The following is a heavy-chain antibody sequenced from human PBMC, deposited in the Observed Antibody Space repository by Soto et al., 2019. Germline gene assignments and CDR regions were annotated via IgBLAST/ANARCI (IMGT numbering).Heavy chain of an antibody. D-gene: IGHD6-25*01. CDR3: ARQGAALRDYYYGMDV. Sequence: QVQLVQSGAEVKKPGASVKVSCKASGYTFTSYGISWVRQAPGQGLEWMGWISAYNGNTNYAQKLQGRVTMTTDTSTSTAYMELRSLRSEDTAVYYCARQGAALRDYYYGMDVWGQGTTVTVSS. J-gene: IGHJ6*02. V-gene: IGHV1-18*01. CDR1: GYTFTSYG. CDR2: ISAYNGNT.